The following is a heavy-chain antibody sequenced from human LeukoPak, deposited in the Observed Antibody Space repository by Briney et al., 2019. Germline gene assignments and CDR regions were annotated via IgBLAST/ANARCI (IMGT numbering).Heavy chain of an antibody. CDR2: IYYSGST. Sequence: SETLSLTCAVYGRSFSDYYWSWIRQPPGKGLEWIGYIYYSGSTYYNPSLKSRVTISVDTSKNQFSLKLSSVTAADTAVYYCARDSAQLARSHWYFDLWGRGTLVTVSS. CDR3: ARDSAQLARSHWYFDL. J-gene: IGHJ2*01. V-gene: IGHV4-34*09. D-gene: IGHD6-13*01. CDR1: GRSFSDYY.